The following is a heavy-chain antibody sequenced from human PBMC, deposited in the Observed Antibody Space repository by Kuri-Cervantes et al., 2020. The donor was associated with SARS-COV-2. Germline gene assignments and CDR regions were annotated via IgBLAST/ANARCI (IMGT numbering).Heavy chain of an antibody. CDR1: GFTFSGYA. CDR2: IRSKAYGGTT. Sequence: GESLKISCAASGFTFSGYAMSWVRQAPGKGLEWVGFIRSKAYGGTTEYAASVKGRFTISRDDSKSIAYLQMNSLKTEDTAVYYCTSLDFWSGYYFDYWGQGTLVTVSS. V-gene: IGHV3-49*04. D-gene: IGHD3-3*01. J-gene: IGHJ4*02. CDR3: TSLDFWSGYYFDY.